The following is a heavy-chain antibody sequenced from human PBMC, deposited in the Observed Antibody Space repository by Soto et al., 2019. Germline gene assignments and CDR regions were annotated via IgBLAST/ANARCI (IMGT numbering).Heavy chain of an antibody. Sequence: GSGPTLVNPTQTLTLTCPFSGFSISTSGMCVSWNRQPPGKALEWLARIDWDDDKYYSTSLKTRLTISKDTSKNQVVLTMTNMDPVDTATYYCARIERRITWVYMDVWGKGTMVTVSS. V-gene: IGHV2-70*11. CDR2: IDWDDDK. CDR1: GFSISTSGMC. J-gene: IGHJ6*03. CDR3: ARIERRITWVYMDV. D-gene: IGHD3-10*01.